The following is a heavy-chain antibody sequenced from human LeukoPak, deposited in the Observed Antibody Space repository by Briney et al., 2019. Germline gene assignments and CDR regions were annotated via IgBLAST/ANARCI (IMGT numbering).Heavy chain of an antibody. CDR2: INHSGST. V-gene: IGHV4-38-2*02. J-gene: IGHJ4*02. CDR3: ARGYSYGYSDY. D-gene: IGHD5-18*01. CDR1: GYSISSGYY. Sequence: PSETLSLTCTVSGYSISSGYYWGWIRQPPGKGLEWIGEINHSGSTNYNPSLKSRVTISVDTSKNQFSLKLSSVTAADTAVYYCARGYSYGYSDYWGQGTLVTVSS.